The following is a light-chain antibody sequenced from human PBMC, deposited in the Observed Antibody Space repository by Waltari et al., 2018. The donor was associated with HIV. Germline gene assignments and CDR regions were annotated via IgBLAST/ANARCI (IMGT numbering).Light chain of an antibody. J-gene: IGKJ5*01. V-gene: IGKV1-5*03. Sequence: DIQMTQSPSTLSASVGDRVTIPCRSSPTRSTWLAWYQQQPGRAPKLLIYKTSALQSGVPSRFSGSGSGTEFSLTIISLQPDDFTTYYCQQYQSYSLTFGQGTRLEMK. CDR3: QQYQSYSLT. CDR2: KTS. CDR1: PTRSTW.